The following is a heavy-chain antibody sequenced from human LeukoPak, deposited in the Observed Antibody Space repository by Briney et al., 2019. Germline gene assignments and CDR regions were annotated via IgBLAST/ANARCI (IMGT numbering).Heavy chain of an antibody. D-gene: IGHD3-10*01. CDR2: INHSGST. J-gene: IGHJ4*02. Sequence: SETLSLTCAVYGGSFSGYYWSWIRQPPGKGLEWIGEINHSGSTNYNPSLKSRVTISVDTSKNQFSLKLSSVTAADTAVYYCARLGGSGSWGQGTLVTVSS. CDR3: ARLGGSGS. CDR1: GGSFSGYY. V-gene: IGHV4-34*01.